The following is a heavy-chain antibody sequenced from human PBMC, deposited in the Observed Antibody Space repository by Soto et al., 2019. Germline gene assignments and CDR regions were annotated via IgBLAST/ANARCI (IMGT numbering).Heavy chain of an antibody. CDR1: GFPFSSYV. CDR2: ISGGGSNT. CDR3: AKDSNKYSSSLRGRYFDY. V-gene: IGHV3-23*01. D-gene: IGHD4-4*01. J-gene: IGHJ4*02. Sequence: EVQLLESGGGLVQRGGSLRLSCAASGFPFSSYVMSWVRQASGKGLEWVSGISGGGSNTFYADYVKGRFTISRDNSKKPVLLQMNSLGAEDAAVYYCAKDSNKYSSSLRGRYFDYWGQGIGVTVSS.